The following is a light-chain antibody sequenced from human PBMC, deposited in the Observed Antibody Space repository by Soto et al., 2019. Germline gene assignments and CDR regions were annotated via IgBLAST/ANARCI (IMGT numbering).Light chain of an antibody. J-gene: IGLJ2*01. CDR2: EVS. V-gene: IGLV2-14*01. Sequence: QSALTQPASVSGSPGQSITISCTGTSSDVGGYNYVSWYQQHPGKAPKLMISEVSNRPSGVSNRFSGSKSGNTASLTISGLQAEDEADYYCSSYTSSGTLVFGGGTKLTVL. CDR3: SSYTSSGTLV. CDR1: SSDVGGYNY.